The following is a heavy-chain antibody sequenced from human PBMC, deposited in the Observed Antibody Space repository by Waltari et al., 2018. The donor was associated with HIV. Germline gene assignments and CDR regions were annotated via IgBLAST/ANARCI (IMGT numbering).Heavy chain of an antibody. D-gene: IGHD3-3*01. CDR2: IYYSGST. J-gene: IGHJ5*02. CDR1: GGSISGYY. CDR3: ARGGYDFWSGYFNWFDP. Sequence: QVQLQESGPGLVKPSETLSLTCTVSGGSISGYYWSWIRQPPGKGLEWIGYIYYSGSTNYNPSLKSRVTISADTSKNQFSLKLSSVTSADTAVYYCARGGYDFWSGYFNWFDPWGQGTLVTVSS. V-gene: IGHV4-59*01.